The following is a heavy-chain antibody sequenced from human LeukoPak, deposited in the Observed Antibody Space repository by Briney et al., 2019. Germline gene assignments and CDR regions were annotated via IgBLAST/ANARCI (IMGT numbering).Heavy chain of an antibody. V-gene: IGHV3-7*03. CDR2: IKQDGSEK. J-gene: IGHJ3*02. CDR3: ARQPHYYYDSSVKGVFDI. D-gene: IGHD3-22*01. Sequence: GGSLRLSCAASGFTFSSYWMSWVRQAPGKGLEWVANIKQDGSEKYYVDSVKGRFTISRDNAKNSLYLQMNSLRAEDTAVYYCARQPHYYYDSSVKGVFDIWGQGTMVTVSS. CDR1: GFTFSSYW.